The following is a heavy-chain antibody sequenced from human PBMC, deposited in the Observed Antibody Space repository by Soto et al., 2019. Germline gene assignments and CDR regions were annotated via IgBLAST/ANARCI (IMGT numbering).Heavy chain of an antibody. J-gene: IGHJ4*02. V-gene: IGHV1-69*04. Sequence: SVKVSCKASGGTFSSYTISWVRQAPGQGLEWMGRIIPILGIANYAQKFQGRVTITADKSTSTAYMELSSLRSEDTAVYYCARDFWRAEEYSSSWYDDYWGQGTLVTVSS. CDR2: IIPILGIA. CDR1: GGTFSSYT. CDR3: ARDFWRAEEYSSSWYDDY. D-gene: IGHD6-13*01.